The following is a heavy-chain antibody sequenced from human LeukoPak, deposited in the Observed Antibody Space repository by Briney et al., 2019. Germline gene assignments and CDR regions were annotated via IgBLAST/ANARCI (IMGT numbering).Heavy chain of an antibody. CDR3: AREGHSSSDV. V-gene: IGHV4-39*02. CDR1: GGSISSSSYY. J-gene: IGHJ6*04. D-gene: IGHD6-19*01. CDR2: IYYSGST. Sequence: SETLSLTCTVSGGSISSSSYYWGWIRQPPGKGLEWIGSIYYSGSTYYNPSLKSRVTVSVDTSKTQFSLKLSSVTAADTAVYYCAREGHSSSDVWGKGTTVTVSS.